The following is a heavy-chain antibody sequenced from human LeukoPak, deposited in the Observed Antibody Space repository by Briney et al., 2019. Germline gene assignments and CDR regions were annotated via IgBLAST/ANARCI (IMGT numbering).Heavy chain of an antibody. D-gene: IGHD6-13*01. CDR2: INPSGGST. V-gene: IGHV1-46*01. J-gene: IGHJ4*02. CDR3: ARDKFGRPYSSSFGYFDY. CDR1: GYTFTSCN. Sequence: ASVKVSCKASGYTFTSCNMHWVRLAPGQGREWMGIINPSGGSTSYAQKFQGRVTMTRDTSTSTVYMELSSLRSEDTAVYYCARDKFGRPYSSSFGYFDYWGQGTLVTVSS.